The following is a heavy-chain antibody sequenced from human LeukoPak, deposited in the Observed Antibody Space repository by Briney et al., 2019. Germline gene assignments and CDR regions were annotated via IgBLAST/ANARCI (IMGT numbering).Heavy chain of an antibody. CDR3: ARGYYYFDL. D-gene: IGHD2-21*01. V-gene: IGHV3-7*01. CDR2: INQDGSEK. Sequence: GGSLRLSCPASGFTFSNHWMNWVRQAPGKGLEWVATINQDGSEKYYVDSVKGRFTISRDNAKNSLYLQMNSLRAEDTAMYFCARGYYYFDLWGQGTLVTVSS. CDR1: GFTFSNHW. J-gene: IGHJ4*02.